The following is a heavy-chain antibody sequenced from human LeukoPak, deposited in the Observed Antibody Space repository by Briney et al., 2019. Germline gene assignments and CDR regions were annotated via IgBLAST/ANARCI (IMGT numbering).Heavy chain of an antibody. CDR3: ARGRDMVRGVIHFDY. Sequence: ASVKVSCTASGYTFTSYGISWVRQAPGQGLEWMGWISAYNGNTNYAQKLQGRVTMTTDTSTSTAYMELRSLRSDDTAVYYCARGRDMVRGVIHFDYWGQGTLVTVSS. J-gene: IGHJ4*02. D-gene: IGHD3-10*01. CDR1: GYTFTSYG. CDR2: ISAYNGNT. V-gene: IGHV1-18*01.